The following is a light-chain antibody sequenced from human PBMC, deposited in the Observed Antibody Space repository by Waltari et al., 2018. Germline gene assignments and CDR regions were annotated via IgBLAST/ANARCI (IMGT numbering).Light chain of an antibody. Sequence: SYELTQPPSVSVSPGQTARITCSGDALPKQYAYWYQQEPGQAPVLVIYKDTERPSGIPERFSGYSSGTTVTLTISGVQAEDEADYYCQSADSSGTYKVFGTGTKVTVL. CDR2: KDT. CDR3: QSADSSGTYKV. V-gene: IGLV3-25*03. J-gene: IGLJ1*01. CDR1: ALPKQY.